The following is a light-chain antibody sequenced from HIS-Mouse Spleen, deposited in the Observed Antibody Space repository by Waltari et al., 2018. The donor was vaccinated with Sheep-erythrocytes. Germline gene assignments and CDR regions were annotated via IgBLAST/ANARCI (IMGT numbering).Light chain of an antibody. CDR1: ALPKQY. CDR2: KDR. V-gene: IGLV3-25*03. J-gene: IGLJ1*01. CDR3: QSADSSGTYV. Sequence: SYELTQPPSVSVSPGQTARITCSGDALPKQYADWYQQKPGQAPVLVIYKDRERPSGIPERFSGSSSGTTVTLTISGVQAEDEADYYCQSADSSGTYVFGTGTKVTVL.